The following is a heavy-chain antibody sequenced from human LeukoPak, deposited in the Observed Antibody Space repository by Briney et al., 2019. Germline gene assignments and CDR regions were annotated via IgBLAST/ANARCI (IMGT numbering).Heavy chain of an antibody. J-gene: IGHJ4*02. CDR2: IIPIFGTA. D-gene: IGHD2-2*02. Sequence: SVKVSCKASGGTFSSYAISRVRQAPGQGLEWMGGIIPIFGTANYAQKFQGRVTVTADESTSTAYMELSSLRSGDTAVYYCARGVSLGYCSSTSCYRFDYWGQGTLVTVSS. V-gene: IGHV1-69*01. CDR3: ARGVSLGYCSSTSCYRFDY. CDR1: GGTFSSYA.